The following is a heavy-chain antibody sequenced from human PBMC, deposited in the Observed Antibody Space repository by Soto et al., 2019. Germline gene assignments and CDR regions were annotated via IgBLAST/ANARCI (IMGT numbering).Heavy chain of an antibody. CDR1: GYTFTSYA. Sequence: AASVKVSCKASGYTFTSYAMHWVRQAPGQRLEWMGWINAGNGNTKYSQKFQGRVTITRDTSASTAYMELSSLRSEDTAVYYCARVITMVRGVITAPDYWGQGTLVTVSS. D-gene: IGHD3-10*01. CDR2: INAGNGNT. CDR3: ARVITMVRGVITAPDY. J-gene: IGHJ4*02. V-gene: IGHV1-3*01.